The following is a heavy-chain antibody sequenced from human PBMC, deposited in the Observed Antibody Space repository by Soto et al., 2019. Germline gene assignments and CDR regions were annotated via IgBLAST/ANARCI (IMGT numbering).Heavy chain of an antibody. CDR1: GFTFSSYV. J-gene: IGHJ4*02. CDR2: ISGSGASI. CDR3: AKDGLGSCTGGTCYGSDY. Sequence: VQLWESGGNLVQPGGSLRLSCAASGFTFSSYVMSWVRQAPGKGLEWVSTISGSGASIYDADSVKGRFTISRDNSKNTVYLQMNSLRAEDTAVYYCAKDGLGSCTGGTCYGSDYWGQGTLVTVSS. D-gene: IGHD2-15*01. V-gene: IGHV3-23*01.